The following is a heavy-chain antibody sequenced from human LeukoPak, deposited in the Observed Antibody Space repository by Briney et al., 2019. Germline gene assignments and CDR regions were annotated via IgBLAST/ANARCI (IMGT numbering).Heavy chain of an antibody. CDR1: GGSISSYY. J-gene: IGHJ4*02. D-gene: IGHD5-18*01. V-gene: IGHV4-59*08. CDR2: IYYSGST. CDR3: ARVDWVDTAMVLFDY. Sequence: SETLSLTCTVSGGSISSYYWSWIRQPPGKGLEWIGYIYYSGSTNYNPSLKSRVTISVDTSKNHFSLNLSSVTAADTAVYYCARVDWVDTAMVLFDYWGQGTLVTVSS.